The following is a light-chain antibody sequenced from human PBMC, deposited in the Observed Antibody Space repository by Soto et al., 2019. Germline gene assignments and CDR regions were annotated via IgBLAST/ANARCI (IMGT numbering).Light chain of an antibody. J-gene: IGKJ1*01. CDR1: QSVSSN. CDR3: KQYNNWPPWT. Sequence: EIVMTQSPATLSVSPGERATLSCRASQSVSSNLAWYQQKPAQAPRLLIYGAATRATGIAARFSGSGSGTEFTLTISSLQSEDFAVYYCKQYNNWPPWTFGTGTKVDI. CDR2: GAA. V-gene: IGKV3-15*01.